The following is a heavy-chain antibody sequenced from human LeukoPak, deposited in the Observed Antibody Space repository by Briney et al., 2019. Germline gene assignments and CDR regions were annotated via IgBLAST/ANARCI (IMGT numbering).Heavy chain of an antibody. V-gene: IGHV3-23*01. J-gene: IGHJ6*02. CDR3: AKPEYGDPNYYYYGLDV. CDR2: ISGSGGST. Sequence: GGSPRLSCAASGFTISSYAMNWVRQAPGKGLEWVSAISGSGGSTYYADSVKGRFTISRDNSKNTLYVQMNSLRAEDTAVYYCAKPEYGDPNYYYYGLDVWGQGTTVTVSS. CDR1: GFTISSYA. D-gene: IGHD4-17*01.